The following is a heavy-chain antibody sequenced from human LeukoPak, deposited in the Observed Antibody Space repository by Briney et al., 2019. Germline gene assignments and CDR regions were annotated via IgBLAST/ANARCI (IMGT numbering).Heavy chain of an antibody. CDR1: GFTFSSYA. V-gene: IGHV3-23*01. CDR2: ISGSGGST. Sequence: GGSLRLSCAASGFTFSSYAMSWVRQAPGKGLEWVSAISGSGGSTYYADSVKGRFTISRDNSKNTLYLQMNSLRAGDTAVYYCTKDHLHPVERFMEWLFLYFDCWGQGTLVTVSS. D-gene: IGHD3-3*01. J-gene: IGHJ4*02. CDR3: TKDHLHPVERFMEWLFLYFDC.